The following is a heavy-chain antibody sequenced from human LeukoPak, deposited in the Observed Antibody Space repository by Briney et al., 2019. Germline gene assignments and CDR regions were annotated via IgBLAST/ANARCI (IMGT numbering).Heavy chain of an antibody. CDR3: AKSGYSSGWYDFSDY. V-gene: IGHV3-30*18. D-gene: IGHD6-19*01. CDR2: ISYDGSNK. CDR1: GFTFSSYG. J-gene: IGHJ4*02. Sequence: GGSLRLSCAASGFTFSSYGMHWVRQAPGKGLEWVAVISYDGSNKYYADSVKGRFTISRDNSKNTLYLQMNSLRAEDTAVYYCAKSGYSSGWYDFSDYWGQGTLVTVSS.